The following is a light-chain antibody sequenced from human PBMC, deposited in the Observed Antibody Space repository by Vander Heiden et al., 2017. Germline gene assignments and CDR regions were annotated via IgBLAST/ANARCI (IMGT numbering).Light chain of an antibody. Sequence: SPLPLSLTLGQSAPISCSPSQRLVFSVGGPYLPWSHQRRGQSPRRLIYQISNRDSGVPDRFSGTGSGTDFTLKISRVEAEDVGVFYCMQGSQWPWTLGQGTRVEIK. V-gene: IGKV2-30*01. CDR1: QRLVFSVGGPY. CDR2: QIS. CDR3: MQGSQWPWT. J-gene: IGKJ1*01.